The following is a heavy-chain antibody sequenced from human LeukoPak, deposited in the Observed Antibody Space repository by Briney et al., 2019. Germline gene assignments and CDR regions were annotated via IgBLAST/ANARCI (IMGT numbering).Heavy chain of an antibody. CDR3: AREGYDSSGYLDY. Sequence: PGGSLRLSCAASGFTVSSNYVSWVRQAPGKGLEWVSVIYSGGSTYYADSVKGRFTISRDNSKNTLYLQMNSLRAEDTAVYYCAREGYDSSGYLDYWGQGTLVTVSS. D-gene: IGHD3-22*01. CDR2: IYSGGST. V-gene: IGHV3-53*01. J-gene: IGHJ4*02. CDR1: GFTVSSNY.